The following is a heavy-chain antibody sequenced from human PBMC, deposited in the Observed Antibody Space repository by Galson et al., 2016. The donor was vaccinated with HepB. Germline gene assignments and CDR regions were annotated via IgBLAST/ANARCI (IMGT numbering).Heavy chain of an antibody. CDR1: GFTFSSYT. CDR2: IKTTSNNI. Sequence: SLRLSCAASGFTFSSYTMNWVRQAPGKGLEWVSSIKTTSNNIQYADSVKGRFTISRDNAKNSLYLQMNSLRAEDTAVYFCSRGGDNVILPVITGIGGDNYYGMDVWGPGTTVTVSS. V-gene: IGHV3-21*01. D-gene: IGHD2-2*01. J-gene: IGHJ6*02. CDR3: SRGGDNVILPVITGIGGDNYYGMDV.